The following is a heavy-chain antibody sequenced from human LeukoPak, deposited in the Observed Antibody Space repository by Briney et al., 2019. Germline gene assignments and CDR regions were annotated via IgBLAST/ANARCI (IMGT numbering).Heavy chain of an antibody. J-gene: IGHJ4*02. CDR1: GFTFSSYG. V-gene: IGHV3-30*02. D-gene: IGHD1-26*01. CDR2: IRYDGSNK. Sequence: GGSLRLSCAASGFTFSSYGMHWVRQAPGKGLEWVAFIRYDGSNKYYADSVKGRITISRDNSKKTLYLQMNSLRAEDTAVYYCSVSGRPPLYYFDYWGQGTLVTVSS. CDR3: SVSGRPPLYYFDY.